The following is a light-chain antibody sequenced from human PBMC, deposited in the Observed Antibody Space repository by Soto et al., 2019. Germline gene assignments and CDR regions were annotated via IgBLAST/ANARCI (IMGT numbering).Light chain of an antibody. V-gene: IGKV3-20*01. CDR3: QQYGSSPR. CDR1: QSVSSSY. J-gene: IGKJ3*01. CDR2: GAS. Sequence: EIVLTQSPGTLSLSPGERATLSCRASQSVSSSYLAWYQQKPGQAPRLLIYGASSRATGIPARFSGSGSGTDFTLTISRLEPEDFAVYYCQQYGSSPRFGPGTKVDIK.